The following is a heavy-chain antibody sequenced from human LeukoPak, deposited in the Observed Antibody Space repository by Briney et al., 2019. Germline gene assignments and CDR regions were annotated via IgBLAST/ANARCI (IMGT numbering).Heavy chain of an antibody. D-gene: IGHD1-14*01. J-gene: IGHJ4*02. CDR2: IYTSGST. Sequence: PSETLSLICTVSGGSISSYFWSWIRQPAGKGLEWIGRIYTSGSTKYNPSLQSRVTMSLDTSKNQLSLKLGSVTAADTAVYYCARAGTSGGLCDYWGQGTLVTVSS. CDR1: GGSISSYF. V-gene: IGHV4-4*07. CDR3: ARAGTSGGLCDY.